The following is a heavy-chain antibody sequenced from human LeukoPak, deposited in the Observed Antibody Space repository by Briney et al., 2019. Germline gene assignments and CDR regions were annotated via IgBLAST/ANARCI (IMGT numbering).Heavy chain of an antibody. CDR2: ISGAGGRT. CDR3: AKDKADNGDRLRFDP. V-gene: IGHV3-23*01. D-gene: IGHD4-17*01. J-gene: IGHJ5*02. Sequence: GGSLRLSCAASGFTFSTYAMSWVRQAPGKGPEWVSAISGAGGRTYYADSVKGRFTISRDNSKNTLYLQMDSLRAEDTAVYYCAKDKADNGDRLRFDPWGQGTLVTVSS. CDR1: GFTFSTYA.